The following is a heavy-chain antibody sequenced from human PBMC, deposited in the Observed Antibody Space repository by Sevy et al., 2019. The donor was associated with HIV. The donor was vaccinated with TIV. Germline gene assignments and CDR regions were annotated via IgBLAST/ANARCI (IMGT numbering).Heavy chain of an antibody. J-gene: IGHJ4*02. CDR2: ISYSGTNK. CDR1: GFTFTLYA. CDR3: ARVAVEYCTDDCYHRFDY. Sequence: GGSLRLSCAASGFTFTLYAIHWVRQAPDKGLEWVALISYSGTNKYYADSVKGQFTISRDDSKNTAYLQMNNLRTDDTAVYYCARVAVEYCTDDCYHRFDYWGQGTQVTVSS. D-gene: IGHD2-21*02. V-gene: IGHV3-30-3*01.